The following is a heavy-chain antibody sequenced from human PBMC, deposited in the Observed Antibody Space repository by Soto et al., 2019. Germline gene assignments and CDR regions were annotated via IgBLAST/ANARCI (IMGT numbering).Heavy chain of an antibody. CDR2: INAGYGNT. Sequence: ASVKVSCKASGYTFSSYAMHWVRQAPGQRLEWMGWINAGYGNTKSSQKFQDRVTISRDTSASTAYMELTSLRSEDTAVYYCARATGDGTFDFWGQGTLVTVSS. J-gene: IGHJ4*02. CDR3: ARATGDGTFDF. V-gene: IGHV1-3*01. CDR1: GYTFSSYA. D-gene: IGHD7-27*01.